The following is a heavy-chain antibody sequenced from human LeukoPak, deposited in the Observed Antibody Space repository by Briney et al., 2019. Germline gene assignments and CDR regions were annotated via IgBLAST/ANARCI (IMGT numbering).Heavy chain of an antibody. CDR1: GFTFSNYG. D-gene: IGHD6-13*01. CDR2: IWYDGSNK. V-gene: IGHV3-33*08. CDR3: ARDREQLVLDY. J-gene: IGHJ4*02. Sequence: QPGRSLRLSCAASGFTFSNYGMHWVRQAPGKGLEWVAVIWYDGSNKYYADSVKGRFTISRDNSKNTLYLQMNSLRAEDTAVYYCARDREQLVLDYWGQGTLVTVSS.